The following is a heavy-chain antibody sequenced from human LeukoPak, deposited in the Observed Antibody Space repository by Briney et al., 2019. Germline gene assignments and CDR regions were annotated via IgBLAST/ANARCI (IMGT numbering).Heavy chain of an antibody. Sequence: SETLSLTCTVSGGSISSSSYYWGWIRQPPGRGLEWIGSIYYSGSTYYNPSLKRRVTISVDTSKNQSSLKLSSVTAADTAVYYCARSYYYDSSGYYAWFDPWGQGTLVTVSS. J-gene: IGHJ5*02. CDR2: IYYSGST. CDR3: ARSYYYDSSGYYAWFDP. CDR1: GGSISSSSYY. V-gene: IGHV4-39*01. D-gene: IGHD3-22*01.